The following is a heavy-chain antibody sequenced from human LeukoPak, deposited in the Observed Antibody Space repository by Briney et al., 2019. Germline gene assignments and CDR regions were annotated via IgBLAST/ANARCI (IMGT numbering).Heavy chain of an antibody. V-gene: IGHV3-23*01. J-gene: IGHJ4*02. Sequence: GGSLRLSCAASGFTFSSYAMSWVRQAPGKGPEWVSAISGSGGSTYYADSVKGRFTISRDNAKNSLYLQMNSLRAEDTAVYYCARGARGYCSSTSCYTGIGYWGQGTLVTVSS. CDR1: GFTFSSYA. CDR3: ARGARGYCSSTSCYTGIGY. CDR2: ISGSGGST. D-gene: IGHD2-2*02.